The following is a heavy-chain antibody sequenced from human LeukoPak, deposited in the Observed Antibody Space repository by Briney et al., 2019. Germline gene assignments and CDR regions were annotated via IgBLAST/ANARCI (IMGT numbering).Heavy chain of an antibody. V-gene: IGHV4-39*07. CDR2: IYYSGST. D-gene: IGHD3-22*01. Sequence: ASETLSLTCTVSGGPISSSRYYWGWIRQPPGKGLEWIGSIYYSGSTYYNPSLKSRVTISVDTSKNQFSLKLSSVTAADTAVYYCARVVTTITMIVVVRYDAFDIWGQGTMVTASS. CDR3: ARVVTTITMIVVVRYDAFDI. CDR1: GGPISSSRYY. J-gene: IGHJ3*02.